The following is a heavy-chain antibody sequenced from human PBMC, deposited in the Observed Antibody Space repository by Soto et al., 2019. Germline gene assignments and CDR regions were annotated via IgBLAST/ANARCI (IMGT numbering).Heavy chain of an antibody. D-gene: IGHD3-22*01. J-gene: IGHJ3*02. CDR3: ARDRYYYDSSGYHDAFDI. Sequence: ASVKVSCKASGYTFTSYDINWVRQATGQGLEWIGWMNANSGNTNYEQKLQGRVTMTTDTSTSTAYMELRSLRSDDTAVYYCARDRYYYDSSGYHDAFDIWGQGTMVTVSS. V-gene: IGHV1-18*01. CDR1: GYTFTSYD. CDR2: MNANSGNT.